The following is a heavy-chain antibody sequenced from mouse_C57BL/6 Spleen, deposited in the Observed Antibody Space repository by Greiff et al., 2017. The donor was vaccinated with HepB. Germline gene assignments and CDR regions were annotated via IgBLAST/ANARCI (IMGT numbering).Heavy chain of an antibody. D-gene: IGHD1-1*01. Sequence: VQLQQSGPELVKPGASVKISCKASGYSFTGYYMNWVKQSPEKSLEWIGEINPSTGGTTYNQKFTAKATLTVDKSSRTAYMQLKSLTSEDSAVYDCAREDYYGGSYGYFDVWGTGTTVTVSS. J-gene: IGHJ1*03. V-gene: IGHV1-42*01. CDR3: AREDYYGGSYGYFDV. CDR2: INPSTGGT. CDR1: GYSFTGYY.